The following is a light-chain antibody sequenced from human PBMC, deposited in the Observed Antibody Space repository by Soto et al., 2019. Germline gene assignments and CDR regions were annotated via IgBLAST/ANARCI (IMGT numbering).Light chain of an antibody. CDR1: NSDVGFYDY. J-gene: IGLJ2*01. Sequence: QSVLTQPASVSGSPRQSITISCTGTNSDVGFYDYVSWYQQYPGKAPKLMIYDVTKRPSGVSNRFSGSKSGNTASLTISGLQAEDEADYYCISYTSSSTLVIFGGGTKLTVL. V-gene: IGLV2-14*01. CDR2: DVT. CDR3: ISYTSSSTLVI.